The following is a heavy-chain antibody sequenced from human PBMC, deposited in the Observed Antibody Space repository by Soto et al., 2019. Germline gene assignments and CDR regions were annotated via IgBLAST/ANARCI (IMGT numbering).Heavy chain of an antibody. CDR2: ISYDGSNE. V-gene: IGHV3-30*03. Sequence: QVQLVESGGGVVQPGRSLRLSCAASGFTFSSYGMHWVRQAPGKGLESVAVISYDGSNEYYADSVRGRFTISRDNSKNTLYLQMNSLRADDTAVYYCARPSIDFVLVHNSRSGMDVWGQGTTVIVSS. D-gene: IGHD2-2*01. J-gene: IGHJ6*02. CDR3: ARPSIDFVLVHNSRSGMDV. CDR1: GFTFSSYG.